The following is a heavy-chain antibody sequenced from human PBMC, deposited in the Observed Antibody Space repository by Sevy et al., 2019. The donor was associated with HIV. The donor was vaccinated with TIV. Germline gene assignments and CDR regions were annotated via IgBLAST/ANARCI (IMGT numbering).Heavy chain of an antibody. Sequence: GGSLRLSCVVSGLTFSSDSMNWVRQAPGKGLEWLAYISSSSRTIYYADSVEGRFTTSRDNDKKSVSLQMNNLRDEDSATYYCARDVDTPFVRSFDSWGQGTLVTVSS. V-gene: IGHV3-48*02. CDR1: GLTFSSDS. J-gene: IGHJ4*02. CDR3: ARDVDTPFVRSFDS. CDR2: ISSSSRTI. D-gene: IGHD5-18*01.